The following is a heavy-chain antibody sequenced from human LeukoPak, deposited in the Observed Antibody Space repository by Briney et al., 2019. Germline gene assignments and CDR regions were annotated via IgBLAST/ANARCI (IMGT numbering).Heavy chain of an antibody. CDR2: ISGTGGNT. V-gene: IGHV3-23*01. J-gene: IGHJ6*02. CDR3: AKDREYSGSYRPGPTPYYYGMDV. Sequence: GGSLRLSCAASGFTFSSYAMSWGRHPPGEGREWGLGISGTGGNTYYAPSVKGRFTISRDNSKNTLYLQMNSLRAEDTAVFYCAKDREYSGSYRPGPTPYYYGMDVWGQGTTVTVSS. D-gene: IGHD1-26*01. CDR1: GFTFSSYA.